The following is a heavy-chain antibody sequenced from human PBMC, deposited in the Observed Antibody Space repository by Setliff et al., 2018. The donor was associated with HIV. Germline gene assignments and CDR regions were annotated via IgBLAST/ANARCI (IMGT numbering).Heavy chain of an antibody. CDR1: GFTFSDYA. V-gene: IGHV3-30*04. CDR3: ARLWSYDYVWGSYRPVDY. CDR2: ISYDASNI. D-gene: IGHD3-16*02. Sequence: GGSLRLSCAASGFTFSDYAMHWVRQAPGKGLEWVTFISYDASNIYYADSVKGRFTIPRDNSKNTLYLQMNSLRAEDTGVYYCARLWSYDYVWGSYRPVDYWGRGTLVTVSS. J-gene: IGHJ4*02.